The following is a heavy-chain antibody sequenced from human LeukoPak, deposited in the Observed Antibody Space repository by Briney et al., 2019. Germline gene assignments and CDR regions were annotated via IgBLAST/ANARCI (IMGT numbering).Heavy chain of an antibody. Sequence: SGGSLRLSCAASGFTFSSYAMSWVRQAPGKGPEWVSAISGSGGSTYYADSVKGRFTISSDNSKNTLYLQMNSLRAEDTAVYYCAKMSRIYSNSKLDYWGQGTLVTVSS. J-gene: IGHJ4*02. D-gene: IGHD4-11*01. V-gene: IGHV3-23*01. CDR2: ISGSGGST. CDR1: GFTFSSYA. CDR3: AKMSRIYSNSKLDY.